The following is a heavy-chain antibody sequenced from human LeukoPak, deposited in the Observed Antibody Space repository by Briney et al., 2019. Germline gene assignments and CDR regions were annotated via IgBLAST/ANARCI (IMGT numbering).Heavy chain of an antibody. V-gene: IGHV3-23*01. CDR1: GFTFSSYA. Sequence: GGSLRLSCAASGFTFSSYAMTWVRQAPGKGLEWVSSISGSGGNTYYAASVKGRFTISRDNSRNTPYLQMSSLRAEDTAVYYCAKMKGITMVRGTFDYWGQGTLVTVSS. D-gene: IGHD3-10*01. CDR2: ISGSGGNT. J-gene: IGHJ4*02. CDR3: AKMKGITMVRGTFDY.